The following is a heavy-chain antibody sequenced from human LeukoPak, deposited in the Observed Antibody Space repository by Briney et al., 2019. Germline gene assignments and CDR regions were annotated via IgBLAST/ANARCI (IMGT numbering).Heavy chain of an antibody. D-gene: IGHD5-12*01. Sequence: PGGSLRLSCAASGFTFDDYAMHWVRQAPGKGLEWVSGISWNSGSIGYADSVKGRFTISRDNAKNSLYLQMNSLRAEDTALYYCAKVHSGYDYLAGLDYWGQGTLVTVSS. CDR1: GFTFDDYA. CDR3: AKVHSGYDYLAGLDY. V-gene: IGHV3-9*01. CDR2: ISWNSGSI. J-gene: IGHJ4*02.